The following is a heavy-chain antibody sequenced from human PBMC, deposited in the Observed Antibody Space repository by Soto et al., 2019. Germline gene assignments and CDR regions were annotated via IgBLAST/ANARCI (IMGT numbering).Heavy chain of an antibody. CDR3: ARRFKYYYED. D-gene: IGHD6-6*01. V-gene: IGHV4-59*01. J-gene: IGHJ4*02. Sequence: QVQLQESGPGLVKPSETLSLTCTVSGGSISSYYWSWIRQPPGKGLEWIGYIYYSGSTNYNPSLKGRVTISVDTSKNQCSQKLSSVTAADTAVYYCARRFKYYYEDWGQGTLVTVSS. CDR2: IYYSGST. CDR1: GGSISSYY.